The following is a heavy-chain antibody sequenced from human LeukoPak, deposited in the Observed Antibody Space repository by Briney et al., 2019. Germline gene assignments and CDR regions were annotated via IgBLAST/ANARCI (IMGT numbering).Heavy chain of an antibody. V-gene: IGHV4-30-4*01. CDR1: GGSISSGDYY. J-gene: IGHJ5*02. Sequence: SETLSLTCTVSGGSISSGDYYWSWIRQPPGKGLEWIGYIYYSGSTYYNPSLKSRVTISVDTSKNQFSLKLSSVTAADTAVYYCARENPYYYGSGSYNWFDPWGQGTLVTVSS. D-gene: IGHD3-10*01. CDR3: ARENPYYYGSGSYNWFDP. CDR2: IYYSGST.